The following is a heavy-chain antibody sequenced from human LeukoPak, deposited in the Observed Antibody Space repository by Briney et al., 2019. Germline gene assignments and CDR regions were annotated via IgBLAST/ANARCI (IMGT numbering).Heavy chain of an antibody. J-gene: IGHJ6*02. CDR1: GFTVSSNY. CDR2: IYSGGST. D-gene: IGHD3-10*01. Sequence: GGSLRLSCAASGFTVSSNYMSWVRQAPGKGLEWVSVIYSGGSTYYADSVKGGFTISRDNSKNTLYLQMNSLRAEDTAVYYCARDRFGDYGSDVWGQGTTVTVSS. V-gene: IGHV3-66*01. CDR3: ARDRFGDYGSDV.